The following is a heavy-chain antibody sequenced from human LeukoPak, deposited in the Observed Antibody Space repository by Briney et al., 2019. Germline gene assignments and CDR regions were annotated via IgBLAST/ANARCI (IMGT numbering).Heavy chain of an antibody. D-gene: IGHD3-22*01. V-gene: IGHV3-30*18. Sequence: GGSLRLSCAASGFTFSSYGMHWVRQAPGKGLEWVAVISYDGSNKYYADSVKGRFTISRDNSKNTLYLQMNSLRAEDTAVYYCAKPLRRITMIASFGGLVYWGQGTLVTVSP. CDR3: AKPLRRITMIASFGGLVY. CDR1: GFTFSSYG. J-gene: IGHJ4*02. CDR2: ISYDGSNK.